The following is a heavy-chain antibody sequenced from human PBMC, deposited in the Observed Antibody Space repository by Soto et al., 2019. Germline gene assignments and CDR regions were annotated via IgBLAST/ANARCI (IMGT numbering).Heavy chain of an antibody. Sequence: QVQLVQSGAEVKKPRASVKVSCKASGYTFTSYDINWVRQATGQGLEWMGWMNPNSGNTGYAQKFQGRVTMTRNTSISTAYMELSSLRSEDTDVYYCARERSAAGTGWFDPWGQGTLVTVSS. CDR2: MNPNSGNT. D-gene: IGHD6-13*01. CDR1: GYTFTSYD. CDR3: ARERSAAGTGWFDP. J-gene: IGHJ5*02. V-gene: IGHV1-8*01.